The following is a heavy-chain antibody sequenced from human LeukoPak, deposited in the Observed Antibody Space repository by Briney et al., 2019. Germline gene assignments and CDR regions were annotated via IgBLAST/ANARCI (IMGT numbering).Heavy chain of an antibody. Sequence: ASVKVSCKASGYTFTSYGISWVRQAPGQGLEWMGWISAYNGYTNYAQKLQGRVTLTTDTSTSTAYMELRSLRSDDTAVYYCAREGVVVRSTGSFDYWGQGTLVTVSS. D-gene: IGHD2-15*01. CDR1: GYTFTSYG. V-gene: IGHV1-18*01. CDR2: ISAYNGYT. CDR3: AREGVVVRSTGSFDY. J-gene: IGHJ4*02.